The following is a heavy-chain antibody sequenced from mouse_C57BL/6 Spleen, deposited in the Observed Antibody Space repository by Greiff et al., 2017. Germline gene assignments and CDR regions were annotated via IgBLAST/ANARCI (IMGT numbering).Heavy chain of an antibody. J-gene: IGHJ2*01. Sequence: EVHLVESEGGLVQPGSSMKLSCTASGFTFSDYYMAWVRQVPEKGLEWVANINYDGSSTYYLDSLKSRFIISRDNAKNILYLQMSSLKSEDTATYYCARDEGLVPFDYWGQGTTLTVSS. CDR2: INYDGSST. CDR3: ARDEGLVPFDY. CDR1: GFTFSDYY. D-gene: IGHD3-3*01. V-gene: IGHV5-16*01.